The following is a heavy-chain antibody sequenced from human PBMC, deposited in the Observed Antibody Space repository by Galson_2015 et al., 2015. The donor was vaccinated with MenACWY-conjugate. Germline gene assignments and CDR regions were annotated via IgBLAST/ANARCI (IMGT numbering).Heavy chain of an antibody. D-gene: IGHD5-24*01. CDR2: VGSSGGET. Sequence: SLRLSCAASGFTFNNYAMSWVRQAPGKGLEWVSAVGSSGGETYYTDSVKGRFTVSRDNSKHTLFLQMNNLRAEDTAVYYCAKEEIWLQFSYIDSWGQGTLVTVSS. CDR1: GFTFNNYA. V-gene: IGHV3-23*01. J-gene: IGHJ4*02. CDR3: AKEEIWLQFSYIDS.